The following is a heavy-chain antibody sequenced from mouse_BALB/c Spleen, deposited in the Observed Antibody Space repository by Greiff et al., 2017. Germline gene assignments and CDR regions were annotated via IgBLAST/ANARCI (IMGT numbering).Heavy chain of an antibody. Sequence: EVKLMESGGGLVQPGGSRKLSCAASGFTFSSFGMHWVRQAPEKVLEWVAYISSGSSTIYYADTVKGRFTISRDNPKNTLFLQMTSLRSEDTAMYYCARSTTGRFDYWGQGTTLTVSS. CDR3: ARSTTGRFDY. V-gene: IGHV5-17*02. J-gene: IGHJ2*01. CDR1: GFTFSSFG. CDR2: ISSGSSTI. D-gene: IGHD1-1*01.